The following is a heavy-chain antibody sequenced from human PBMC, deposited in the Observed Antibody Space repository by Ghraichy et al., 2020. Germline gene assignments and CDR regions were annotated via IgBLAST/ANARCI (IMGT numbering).Heavy chain of an antibody. CDR1: GGSISSGGYS. CDR2: IYHSGST. V-gene: IGHV4-30-2*01. CDR3: ARVMFSGGSCYTRGAFDI. D-gene: IGHD2-15*01. J-gene: IGHJ3*02. Sequence: SETLSLTCAVSGGSISSGGYSWSWIRQPPGKGLEWIGYIYHSGSTYYNPSLKSRVTISVDRSKNQFSLKLSSVTAADTAVYYCARVMFSGGSCYTRGAFDIWGQGTMVTVSS.